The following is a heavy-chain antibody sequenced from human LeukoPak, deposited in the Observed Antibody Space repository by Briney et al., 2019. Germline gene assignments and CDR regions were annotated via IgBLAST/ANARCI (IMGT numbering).Heavy chain of an antibody. D-gene: IGHD3-10*01. CDR2: IYPGDSDT. CDR3: ARSMVRGVLHGGFDF. Sequence: GESLKISCEGSGYDFRTYWIAWVRQMPGKGLDWMGIIYPGDSDTKYRPSFQGQVTISADKSISTAYLQWSSLKASDTAMYYCARSMVRGVLHGGFDFWGQGTLVTVSS. V-gene: IGHV5-51*01. CDR1: GYDFRTYW. J-gene: IGHJ4*02.